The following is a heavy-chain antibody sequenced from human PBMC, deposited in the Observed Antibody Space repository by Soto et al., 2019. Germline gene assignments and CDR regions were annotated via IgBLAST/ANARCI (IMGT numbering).Heavy chain of an antibody. J-gene: IGHJ5*02. CDR2: RSYDGSNR. V-gene: IGHV3-30*18. CDR1: GFTFSSYG. D-gene: IGHD2-15*01. Sequence: PGGSLGLSCAASGFTFSSYGMHWVRQAPGKGLEWVGVRSYDGSNRYYADSVKGRFTISRDNSKNTLYLQMNSLRAEDTAVYYCAKDPGVIGGSSIRIDPWGQGTLVTVSS. CDR3: AKDPGVIGGSSIRIDP.